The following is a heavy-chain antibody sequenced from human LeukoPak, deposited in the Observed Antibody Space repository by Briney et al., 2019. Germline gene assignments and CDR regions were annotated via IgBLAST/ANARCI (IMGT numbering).Heavy chain of an antibody. CDR1: GFTFSSYG. Sequence: GGSLRLSCAASGFTFSSYGMHWVRQAPGKGLEWVAVISYDGSNKYYADSVKGRFTISRDNSKNTLYLQMNSLRAEDTAVYYCARKGWIVVVVAATPAPFYYYYMDVWGKGTTVTVSS. CDR3: ARKGWIVVVVAATPAPFYYYYMDV. J-gene: IGHJ6*03. CDR2: ISYDGSNK. D-gene: IGHD2-15*01. V-gene: IGHV3-30*03.